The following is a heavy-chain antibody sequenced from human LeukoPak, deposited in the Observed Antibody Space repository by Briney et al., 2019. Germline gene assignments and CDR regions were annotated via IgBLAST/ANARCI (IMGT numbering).Heavy chain of an antibody. D-gene: IGHD6-19*01. V-gene: IGHV1-18*01. Sequence: ASVKVSCKASGYTFTSYGISWVRQAPGQGLEWMGWISAYNGNTNYAQKLQGRVTMTTDTSTSTAYMELRSLRSDDTAVYYCARGTLYSGWSYYFDYWGQGGQVTVSS. CDR3: ARGTLYSGWSYYFDY. CDR2: ISAYNGNT. J-gene: IGHJ4*02. CDR1: GYTFTSYG.